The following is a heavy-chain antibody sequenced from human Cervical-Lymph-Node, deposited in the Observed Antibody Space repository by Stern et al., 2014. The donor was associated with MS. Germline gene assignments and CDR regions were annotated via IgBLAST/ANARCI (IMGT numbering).Heavy chain of an antibody. CDR1: GYTFTSYG. CDR2: ISTYNGNT. Sequence: VQLLESGAEVKKPGASVKVSCKASGYTFTSYGITWVRQAPGQGLEWMGWISTYNGNTNYAQNLQGRITMTTDTSTSTAYMELRSLRSDDTAVYYCARDGAYYYDSSGDLDYWGQGTLVTVSS. D-gene: IGHD3-22*01. CDR3: ARDGAYYYDSSGDLDY. V-gene: IGHV1-18*01. J-gene: IGHJ4*02.